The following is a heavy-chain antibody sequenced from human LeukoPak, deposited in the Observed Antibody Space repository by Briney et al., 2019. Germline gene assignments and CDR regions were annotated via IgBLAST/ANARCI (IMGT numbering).Heavy chain of an antibody. CDR3: AKSPISMIVVAKGWYFDL. CDR1: GFTFSSYS. J-gene: IGHJ2*01. V-gene: IGHV3-23*01. D-gene: IGHD3-22*01. CDR2: ISYSGGTT. Sequence: GGSLRLSCAASGFTFSSYSMNWVRQAPGKGLEWVSSISYSGGTTFYADSVRGRFTISRDNSKNTLYLQMNSLRAEDTAAYYCAKSPISMIVVAKGWYFDLWGRGTLVTVSS.